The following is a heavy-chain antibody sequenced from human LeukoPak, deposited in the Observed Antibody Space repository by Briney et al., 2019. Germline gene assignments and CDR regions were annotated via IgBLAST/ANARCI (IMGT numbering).Heavy chain of an antibody. CDR2: IYYSGST. Sequence: PSETLSLTCTVSGGSISSYYWSWIRQPPGKGLEWIGFIYYSGSTNYNPSLRSRVTISVDTSKNQFSLKLSSVTAADTAVYYCAREPKWWRPNDFWGQGTLVTVSS. CDR3: AREPKWWRPNDF. V-gene: IGHV4-59*01. J-gene: IGHJ4*02. D-gene: IGHD2-21*02. CDR1: GGSISSYY.